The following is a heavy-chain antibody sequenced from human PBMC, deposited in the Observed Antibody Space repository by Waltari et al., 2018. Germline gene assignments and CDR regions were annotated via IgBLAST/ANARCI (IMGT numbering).Heavy chain of an antibody. Sequence: QVQLQESGPGLVKPSQTLSLTCTVSGGSISSGSYYWSWIRQPAGKGLEWIGRIYTSGSTNYNPSLKSRVTISVDTSKNPFALKLGSVTAADTAVYYCAITVTTPSFDYWGQGTLVTVSS. CDR2: IYTSGST. D-gene: IGHD4-4*01. CDR1: GGSISSGSYY. V-gene: IGHV4-61*02. CDR3: AITVTTPSFDY. J-gene: IGHJ4*02.